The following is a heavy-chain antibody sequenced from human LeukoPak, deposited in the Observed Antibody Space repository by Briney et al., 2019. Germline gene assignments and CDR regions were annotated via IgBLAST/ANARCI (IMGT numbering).Heavy chain of an antibody. Sequence: KPSETLSLTCTVSGGSISSYYWSWIRQPPGKGLEWIGYIYYSGSTNYNPSLKSRVTISVDTSKNQFSLKLSSVTAADTAVYYCAGVSPTVSDYYYYYGMDVWGQGTTVTVSS. CDR3: AGVSPTVSDYYYYYGMDV. CDR2: IYYSGST. V-gene: IGHV4-59*01. J-gene: IGHJ6*02. D-gene: IGHD4-11*01. CDR1: GGSISSYY.